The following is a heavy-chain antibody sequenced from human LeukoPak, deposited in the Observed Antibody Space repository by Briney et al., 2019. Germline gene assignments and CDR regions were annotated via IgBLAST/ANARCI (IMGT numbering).Heavy chain of an antibody. D-gene: IGHD5-12*01. CDR2: IKQDGSEK. CDR3: ARVPSDIVATIGDYFDY. V-gene: IGHV3-7*01. J-gene: IGHJ4*02. CDR1: GFTFSSYW. Sequence: GGSLRLSCAASGFTFSSYWMSWVRQAPGKGLEWVANIKQDGSEKYYVDSVKGRFTISRDNSKNTLYLQMNSLRAEDTAVYYCARVPSDIVATIGDYFDYWGQGTLVTVSS.